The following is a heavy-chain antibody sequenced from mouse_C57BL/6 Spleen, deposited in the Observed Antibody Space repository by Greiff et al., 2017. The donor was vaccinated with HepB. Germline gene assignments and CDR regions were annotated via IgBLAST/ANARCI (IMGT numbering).Heavy chain of an antibody. Sequence: QVQLKQPGAELVKPGASVKLSCKASGYTFTSYWMHWVKQRPGQGLEWIGMIHPNSGSTNYNEKFKSKATLTVDKSSSTAYMQLSSLTSEDSAVYYCARYKAYYSNYDYFDYWGQGTTLTVSS. J-gene: IGHJ2*01. CDR1: GYTFTSYW. V-gene: IGHV1-64*01. CDR2: IHPNSGST. D-gene: IGHD2-5*01. CDR3: ARYKAYYSNYDYFDY.